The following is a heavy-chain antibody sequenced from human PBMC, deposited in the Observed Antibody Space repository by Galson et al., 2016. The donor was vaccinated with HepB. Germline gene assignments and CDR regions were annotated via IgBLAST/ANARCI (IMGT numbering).Heavy chain of an antibody. CDR1: GFTFSDHH. CDR3: ARQGSPTTREYFQH. Sequence: SLRLSCAVSGFTFSDHHMDWVRQAPGKGLEWVGRIRNKARSYTTEYAASVKGRFTISRDDSKNSMYLQMHSLRVEDTAVYYCARQGSPTTREYFQHWGQGTLVTVSS. V-gene: IGHV3-72*01. J-gene: IGHJ1*01. D-gene: IGHD2-2*01. CDR2: IRNKARSYTT.